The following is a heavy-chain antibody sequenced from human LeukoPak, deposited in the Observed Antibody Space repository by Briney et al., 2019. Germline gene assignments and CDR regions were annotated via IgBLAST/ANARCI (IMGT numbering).Heavy chain of an antibody. D-gene: IGHD6-6*01. CDR1: GFTFSSYG. V-gene: IGHV3-33*01. CDR3: ARDAFSSSSSSFPLDY. Sequence: GGSLRLSCAASGFTFSSYGMHWVRQAPGKGLEWVAVIWYDGSNKYYADSVKGRFTISRDNSKNTLYLQMNSLRAEDTAVYNCARDAFSSSSSSFPLDYWGQGTLVTVSS. J-gene: IGHJ4*02. CDR2: IWYDGSNK.